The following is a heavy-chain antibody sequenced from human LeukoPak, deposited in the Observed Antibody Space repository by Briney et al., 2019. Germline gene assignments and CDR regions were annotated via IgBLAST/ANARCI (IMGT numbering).Heavy chain of an antibody. V-gene: IGHV3-11*04. J-gene: IGHJ3*02. CDR1: GLTVTDYY. CDR3: AKEWSAFDI. Sequence: GGSLRLSCAASGLTVTDYYMHWIRQAPGKGLERASFIDGSASNIYYADSVKGRFTISRDNAKNSLYLQMNSLRAEDTAVYYCAKEWSAFDIWGQGTMVTVSS. D-gene: IGHD2-15*01. CDR2: IDGSASNI.